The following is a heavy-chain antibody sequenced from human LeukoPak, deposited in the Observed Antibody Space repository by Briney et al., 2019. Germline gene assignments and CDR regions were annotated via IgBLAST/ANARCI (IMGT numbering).Heavy chain of an antibody. Sequence: GGSLRLSCAASGFTFSSYAMHWVRQAPGKGLEGVAVISYDGSNKYYADSVKGRFTISRDNSKNTLYLQMNSLRAEDTAVYYCASRLRLRYFDWLLNGLDYWGQGTLVTVSS. CDR3: ASRLRLRYFDWLLNGLDY. CDR1: GFTFSSYA. J-gene: IGHJ4*02. D-gene: IGHD3-9*01. CDR2: ISYDGSNK. V-gene: IGHV3-30-3*01.